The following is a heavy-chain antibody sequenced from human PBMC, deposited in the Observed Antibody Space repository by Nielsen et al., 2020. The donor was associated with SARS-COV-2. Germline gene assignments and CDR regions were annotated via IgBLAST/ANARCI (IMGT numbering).Heavy chain of an antibody. CDR1: GYTLTELS. CDR3: ATVLGYGSGSYYFDY. CDR2: FDPEDGET. Sequence: ASVKVSCKVSGYTLTELSMHWVRQAPGKGLEWMGGFDPEDGETIYAQKFQGRVTMTEDTSTDTAYMELSSLRSDDTAVYYCATVLGYGSGSYYFDYWGQGTLVTVSS. V-gene: IGHV1-24*01. J-gene: IGHJ4*02. D-gene: IGHD3-10*01.